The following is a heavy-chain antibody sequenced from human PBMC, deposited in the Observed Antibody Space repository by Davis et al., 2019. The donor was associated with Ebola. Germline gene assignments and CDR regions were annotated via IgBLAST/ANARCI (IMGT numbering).Heavy chain of an antibody. CDR1: GFTFDDYA. D-gene: IGHD6-13*01. J-gene: IGHJ4*02. CDR3: AKDLIAVAGNTFDY. Sequence: SLKISCAASGFTFDDYAMHWVRQAPGKGLEWVSGISWNSGSIGYADSVKGRFTISRDNAKNSLYLQMNSLRAEDTALYYCAKDLIAVAGNTFDYWGQGTLVTVSS. V-gene: IGHV3-9*01. CDR2: ISWNSGSI.